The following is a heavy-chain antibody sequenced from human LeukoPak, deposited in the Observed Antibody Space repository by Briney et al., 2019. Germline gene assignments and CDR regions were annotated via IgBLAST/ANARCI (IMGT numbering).Heavy chain of an antibody. CDR2: ISGSGGNT. V-gene: IGHV3-23*01. CDR3: AKDHGIFGVVPRGYFDY. D-gene: IGHD3-3*01. Sequence: PGGSLRLSCAASGFTFSSYAMSWVRQAPGKGLEWVSAISGSGGNTYYADSVKGRFTISRDNSKNTLYLQMNSLRAEDTAVYYRAKDHGIFGVVPRGYFDYWGQGTLVTVSS. J-gene: IGHJ4*02. CDR1: GFTFSSYA.